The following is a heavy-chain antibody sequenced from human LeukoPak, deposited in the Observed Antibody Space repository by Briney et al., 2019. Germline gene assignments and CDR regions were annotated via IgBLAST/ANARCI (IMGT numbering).Heavy chain of an antibody. CDR2: INHSGST. CDR3: ARGPGIAVAGTTNYYYYGMDV. V-gene: IGHV4-34*01. D-gene: IGHD6-19*01. Sequence: SETLSLTCAVYGGSFSGYYWSWLRQPPGKGLEWIGEINHSGSTNYNPSLKSRVTISVDTSKNQFSLKLSSVTAADTAVYYCARGPGIAVAGTTNYYYYGMDVWGQGTTVTVSS. CDR1: GGSFSGYY. J-gene: IGHJ6*02.